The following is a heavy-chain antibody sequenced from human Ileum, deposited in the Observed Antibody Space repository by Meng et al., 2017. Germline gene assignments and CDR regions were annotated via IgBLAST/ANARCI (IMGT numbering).Heavy chain of an antibody. J-gene: IGHJ4*02. CDR1: GGSVSTSDYQ. Sequence: QVPLQESGPGLVRPSATLSLICPVSGGSVSTSDYQWGWIRQPPGKGLEWIGYAGTNYNPSLKSRVTISVDTSKRQFSLKLTSVTAADTAVYYCARDHWGSLDYWGQGILVTVSS. V-gene: IGHV4-61*08. CDR2: AGT. CDR3: ARDHWGSLDY. D-gene: IGHD7-27*01.